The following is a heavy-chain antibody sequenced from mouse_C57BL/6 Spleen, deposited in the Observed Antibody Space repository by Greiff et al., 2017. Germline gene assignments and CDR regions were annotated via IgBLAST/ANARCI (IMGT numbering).Heavy chain of an antibody. J-gene: IGHJ4*01. Sequence: VQLQQSGPGLVQPSQSLSITCTVSGFSLTSYGVHWVRQSPGKGLEWLGVIWRGGSTDYNAAFMSRLSITKDNSKSQVFFKMNSLQADDTAIYYCAKGAQDRDYAMDYWGQGTSVTVSS. CDR1: GFSLTSYG. CDR3: AKGAQDRDYAMDY. CDR2: IWRGGST. D-gene: IGHD3-2*02. V-gene: IGHV2-5*01.